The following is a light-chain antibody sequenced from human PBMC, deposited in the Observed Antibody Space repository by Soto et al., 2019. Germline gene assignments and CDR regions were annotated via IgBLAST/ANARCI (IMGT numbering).Light chain of an antibody. J-gene: IGKJ1*01. CDR1: QSVSSN. CDR2: GAS. CDR3: QQYNNWPPWT. V-gene: IGKV3-15*01. Sequence: ETVMTRSPATLSVSPGERVTLSCRSSQSVSSNLAWYQQKPGQAPRLLIYGASTRATGIPARFSGSGSGTEFTLTISSLQSEDFAVYYCQQYNNWPPWTFGQGTKVDIK.